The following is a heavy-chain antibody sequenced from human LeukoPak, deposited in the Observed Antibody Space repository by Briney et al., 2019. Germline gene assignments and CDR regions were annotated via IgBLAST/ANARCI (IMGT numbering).Heavy chain of an antibody. Sequence: ASVKVSCKASGYTFTSYDMHWVRQAPGQGLEWIGIINPSVGSTSYAQKFQGRVTMTRDTSTSTVYMEVSSLRSEDTAVYYCARENTITGAVAAFDSWGQGTLVTVSS. CDR1: GYTFTSYD. CDR3: ARENTITGAVAAFDS. J-gene: IGHJ4*02. D-gene: IGHD6-19*01. V-gene: IGHV1-46*01. CDR2: INPSVGST.